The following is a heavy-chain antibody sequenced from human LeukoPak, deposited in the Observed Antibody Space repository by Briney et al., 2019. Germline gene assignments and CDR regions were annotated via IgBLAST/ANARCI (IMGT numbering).Heavy chain of an antibody. CDR1: GSYW. D-gene: IGHD2/OR15-2a*01. Sequence: GGSLRLSCAASGSYWMHWVRQAPGKGLVWVSHINGDGSWTSYADSVKGRFTISKDNAKNTVYLQMSNLRVEDTAVYYCVSFYETYWGRGTLVTVSS. J-gene: IGHJ4*02. V-gene: IGHV3-74*01. CDR2: INGDGSWT. CDR3: VSFYETY.